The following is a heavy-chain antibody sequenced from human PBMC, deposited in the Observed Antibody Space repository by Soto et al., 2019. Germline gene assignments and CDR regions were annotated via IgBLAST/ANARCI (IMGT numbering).Heavy chain of an antibody. D-gene: IGHD3-10*01. CDR1: GGTFSSYA. Sequence: ASVKVSCKASGGTFSSYAISWVRQAPGQGLEWMGGIIPIFGTANYAQKFQGRVTITADESTSTAYMELSSLRSEDTAVYYCARVLYGSGSYYNGEYNWFDPWGQGTLVTVSS. J-gene: IGHJ5*02. CDR2: IIPIFGTA. CDR3: ARVLYGSGSYYNGEYNWFDP. V-gene: IGHV1-69*13.